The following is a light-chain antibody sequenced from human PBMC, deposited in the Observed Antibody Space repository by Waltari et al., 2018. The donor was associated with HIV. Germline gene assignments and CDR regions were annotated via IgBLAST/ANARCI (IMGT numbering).Light chain of an antibody. J-gene: IGLJ3*02. CDR2: KDS. CDR3: ESADSSGSWV. Sequence: SYELTQPPSVSVSPGQTARITCSGAALPRKYSYWYQQKPGQAPVLVIYKDSERPSGIPERFSGSSSGTIVTLTISGVQAEDEADYYCESADSSGSWVFGGGTKLTVL. V-gene: IGLV3-25*03. CDR1: ALPRKY.